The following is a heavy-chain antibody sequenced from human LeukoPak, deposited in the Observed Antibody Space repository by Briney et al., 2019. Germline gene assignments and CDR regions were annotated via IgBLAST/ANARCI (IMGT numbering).Heavy chain of an antibody. CDR3: ARRIAASDAFDI. CDR2: IYHSGST. J-gene: IGHJ3*02. CDR1: VGSMNTYY. D-gene: IGHD6-13*01. Sequence: PSETLSLTCTVSVGSMNTYYWSWIRQPPGKGLEWIAYIYHSGSTNYNSSLKSRVIISIDTSKNQFSLRLSSVTAADTAMYYCARRIAASDAFDIWGQGTMVTVSS. V-gene: IGHV4-59*08.